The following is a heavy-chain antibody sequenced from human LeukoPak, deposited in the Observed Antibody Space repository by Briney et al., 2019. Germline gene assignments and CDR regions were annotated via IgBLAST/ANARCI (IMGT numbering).Heavy chain of an antibody. D-gene: IGHD6-13*01. CDR1: GFTFSDYY. J-gene: IGHJ4*02. CDR3: ARVGVAAAGTHFDY. V-gene: IGHV3-11*01. Sequence: GGSLRLSCAASGFTFSDYYMSWIRQTPGKGLEWVSYISSSGSTIYYADSVKGRFIISRDNAKNSLYLQMNSLRAEDTAVYYCARVGVAAAGTHFDYWAREPWSPSPQ. CDR2: ISSSGSTI.